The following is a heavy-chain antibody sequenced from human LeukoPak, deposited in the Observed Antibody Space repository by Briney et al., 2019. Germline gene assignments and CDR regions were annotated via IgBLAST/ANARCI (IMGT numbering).Heavy chain of an antibody. J-gene: IGHJ4*02. CDR3: AKGRYQLLSLYYFDF. D-gene: IGHD2-2*01. Sequence: GGSLRLSCAASGFTFSSYGMSWVRQAPGKGLEWDSVISGSGGSTYYADSVKGRFTISRDNSKNTLYMQMNSLRAEDTAVYYCAKGRYQLLSLYYFDFWGQGTLVTVSS. CDR1: GFTFSSYG. CDR2: ISGSGGST. V-gene: IGHV3-23*01.